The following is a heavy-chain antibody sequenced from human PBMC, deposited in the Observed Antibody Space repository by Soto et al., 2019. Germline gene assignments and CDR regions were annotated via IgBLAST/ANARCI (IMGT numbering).Heavy chain of an antibody. CDR2: IVVGSGNT. Sequence: QMQLVQSGPELKEPGTSVKVSCKASEFTFTNSAMQWVRQARGQRLEWIGWIVVGSGNTNYAQKFQERVTITRDMSTSTAYVELSSLRSEDTAVYYCAAAMATPPHLPGHNWFDPWGQGTLVTVSS. D-gene: IGHD3-10*01. CDR1: EFTFTNSA. V-gene: IGHV1-58*02. J-gene: IGHJ5*02. CDR3: AAAMATPPHLPGHNWFDP.